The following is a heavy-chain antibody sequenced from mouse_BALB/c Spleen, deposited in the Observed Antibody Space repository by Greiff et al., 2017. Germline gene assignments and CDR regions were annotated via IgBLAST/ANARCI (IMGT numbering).Heavy chain of an antibody. D-gene: IGHD3-3*01. J-gene: IGHJ4*01. Sequence: VQLQQSDAELVKPGASVKISCKASGYTFTDHAIHWVKQKPEQGLEWIGYISPGNGDIKYNEKFKGKASITADTTSNTAYLQLSSLTSEDTAVYYCARGGNYAMDYWGQGTSVTVSA. CDR3: ARGGNYAMDY. CDR2: ISPGNGDI. CDR1: GYTFTDHA. V-gene: IGHV1S53*02.